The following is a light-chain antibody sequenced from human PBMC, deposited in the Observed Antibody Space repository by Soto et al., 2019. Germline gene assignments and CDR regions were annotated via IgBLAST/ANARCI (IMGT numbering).Light chain of an antibody. CDR3: QQYGSSPRRLT. J-gene: IGKJ4*01. CDR2: GAY. CDR1: QSVSSSY. Sequence: ELVLTQSPGTLSLSPGERATLPCRASQSVSSSYLAWYQQKPGQAPRLLIYGAYSRATGIPDRFSGSGSGTDFTLTISRLEPEDFAVYYCQQYGSSPRRLTFGGWTKV. V-gene: IGKV3-20*01.